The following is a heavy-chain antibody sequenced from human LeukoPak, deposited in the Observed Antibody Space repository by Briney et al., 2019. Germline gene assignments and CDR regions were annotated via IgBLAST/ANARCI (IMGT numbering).Heavy chain of an antibody. J-gene: IGHJ4*02. CDR3: ARIGSGVRGSYTFDA. V-gene: IGHV3-49*03. CDR1: GFIFGDYS. CDR2: IRSKTYGGTA. Sequence: GGSLRLSCTPSGFIFGDYSMGWFRQAPGKGREWVGFIRSKTYGGTADYAASVKGSFTISRDDSKSIAYLQMNSLKTEDTAVYYCARIGSGVRGSYTFDAWGQGTLVTVSS. D-gene: IGHD1-26*01.